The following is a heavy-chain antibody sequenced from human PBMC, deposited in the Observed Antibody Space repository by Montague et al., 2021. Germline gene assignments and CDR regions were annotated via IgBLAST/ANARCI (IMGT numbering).Heavy chain of an antibody. J-gene: IGHJ5*02. V-gene: IGHV4-59*08. Sequence: SETLSLTCTVSSGSIFHAYWSWVRQPPGKGLEWLGSMFYGGATSDNPSLKSRVTMSIDTSTNQFSLKLSFVTAADTAVYYCAKQDYIVSGTSYKGFDPWGQGILVTVSS. CDR1: SGSIFHAY. D-gene: IGHD3-10*01. CDR2: MFYGGAT. CDR3: AKQDYIVSGTSYKGFDP.